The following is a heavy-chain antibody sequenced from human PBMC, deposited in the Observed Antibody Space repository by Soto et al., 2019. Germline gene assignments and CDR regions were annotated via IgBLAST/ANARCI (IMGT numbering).Heavy chain of an antibody. CDR2: ISGSGGST. CDR1: GFTFSSYA. D-gene: IGHD6-19*01. V-gene: IGHV3-23*01. J-gene: IGHJ4*02. Sequence: GGSLRLSCAASGFTFSSYAMSWVRQAPGKGLEWVSAISGSGGSTYYADSVKGRFTISRDNSKNTLYLQMNSLRAEDTAVYYCARETPPGGSGWPAPLGYWGQGTLVSVSS. CDR3: ARETPPGGSGWPAPLGY.